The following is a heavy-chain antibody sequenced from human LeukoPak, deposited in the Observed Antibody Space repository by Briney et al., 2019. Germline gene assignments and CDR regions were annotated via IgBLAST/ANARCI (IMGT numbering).Heavy chain of an antibody. CDR2: IVVGSGNT. J-gene: IGHJ3*02. Sequence: ASVKVSCKASGFTFTSSAVQWVRQARGQRLEWIGWIVVGSGNTNYAQKFQERVTITRDMSTSTAYMELSSLRSEDTAVYYCARDQDGYNYPHDAFDIWGQGTMVTVSS. CDR1: GFTFTSSA. V-gene: IGHV1-58*01. CDR3: ARDQDGYNYPHDAFDI. D-gene: IGHD5-24*01.